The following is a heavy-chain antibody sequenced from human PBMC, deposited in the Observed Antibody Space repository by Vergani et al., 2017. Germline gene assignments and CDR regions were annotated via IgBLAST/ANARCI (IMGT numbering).Heavy chain of an antibody. J-gene: IGHJ4*02. V-gene: IGHV3-48*04. CDR3: ARSSSGWPDFDY. CDR1: GFTFSSYS. D-gene: IGHD6-19*01. Sequence: EVQLVESGGGLVQPGGSLRLSCAASGFTFSSYSMNWVRQAPGKGLEWVSYISSSSTIYYADSVKGRFTISRDNAKNSLYLQMNSLRAEDTAVYYCARSSSGWPDFDYWGQGTLVTVSS. CDR2: ISSSSTI.